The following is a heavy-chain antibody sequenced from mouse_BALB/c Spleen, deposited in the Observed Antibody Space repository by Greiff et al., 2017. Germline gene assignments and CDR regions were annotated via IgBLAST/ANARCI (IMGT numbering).Heavy chain of an antibody. V-gene: IGHV2-9*02. CDR2: IWAGGST. CDR3: ARDPITTVVAPYYAMDY. D-gene: IGHD1-1*01. Sequence: VQRVESGPGLVAPSQSLSITCTVSGFSLTSYGVHWVRQPPGKGLEWLGVIWAGGSTNYNSALMSRLSISKDNSKSQVFLKMNSLQTDDTAMYYCARDPITTVVAPYYAMDYWGQGTSVTVSS. CDR1: GFSLTSYG. J-gene: IGHJ4*01.